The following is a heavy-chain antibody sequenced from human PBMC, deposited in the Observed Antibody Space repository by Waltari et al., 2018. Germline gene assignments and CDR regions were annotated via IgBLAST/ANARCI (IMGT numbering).Heavy chain of an antibody. CDR1: GGSISSGGYY. CDR2: SYYSGST. J-gene: IGHJ5*02. D-gene: IGHD2-2*01. Sequence: QVQLQESGPGLVKPSQTLSLTCPVSGGSISSGGYYWSWIRQHPGKGLEWVGYSYYSGSTYYTPALKMRVTIEVDTSKNQFSLKLSSVIAADTAVYYCASGKAYCSSTSCFANWFDPWGQGTLVTVSS. V-gene: IGHV4-31*03. CDR3: ASGKAYCSSTSCFANWFDP.